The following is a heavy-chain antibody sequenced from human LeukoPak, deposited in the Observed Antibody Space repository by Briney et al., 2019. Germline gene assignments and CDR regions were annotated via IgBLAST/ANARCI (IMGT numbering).Heavy chain of an antibody. CDR2: ISNNGGYT. V-gene: IGHV3-23*01. CDR3: AKQLGYCSDGSCYFPY. Sequence: GGSLRLSCAASGFTFSSCAISWVRQAPGKGLEWVSAISNNGGYTYYADSVQGRFTISRDNSKSTLCLQMNSLRAEDTAVYYCAKQLGYCSDGSCYFPYWGQGTLVTVSS. CDR1: GFTFSSCA. D-gene: IGHD2-15*01. J-gene: IGHJ4*02.